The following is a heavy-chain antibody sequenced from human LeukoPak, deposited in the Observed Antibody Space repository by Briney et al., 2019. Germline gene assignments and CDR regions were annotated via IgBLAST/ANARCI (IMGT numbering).Heavy chain of an antibody. J-gene: IGHJ4*02. CDR3: ASTVAAAGPMDY. CDR1: GFTFSSYG. D-gene: IGHD6-13*01. Sequence: PGGSLRLSCAASGFTFSSYGMHWVRQAPGKGLEWVAVISYDGSNKYYADSVKGRFTISRDNSKNTLYLQMNSLRTEDTAVYYCASTVAAAGPMDYWGQGTLVTVSS. CDR2: ISYDGSNK. V-gene: IGHV3-30*03.